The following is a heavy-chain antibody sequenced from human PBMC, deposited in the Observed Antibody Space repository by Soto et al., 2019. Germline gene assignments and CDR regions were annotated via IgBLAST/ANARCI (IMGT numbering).Heavy chain of an antibody. D-gene: IGHD3-10*01. J-gene: IGHJ4*02. CDR3: ALKLYGEFDY. CDR2: IYWDDDK. Sequence: QITLKESGPTLVKPTQPLTLTCTFSGFSLSTIGVGVGWNRQPPGKALEWLALIYWDDDKRYRPSLKSRLTVTKDTSKTQVVLTMTNMHPVDTATYNCALKLYGEFDYLGEGTLVTVSS. V-gene: IGHV2-5*02. CDR1: GFSLSTIGVG.